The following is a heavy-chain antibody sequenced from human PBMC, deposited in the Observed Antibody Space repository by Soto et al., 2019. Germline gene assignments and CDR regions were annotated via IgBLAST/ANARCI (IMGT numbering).Heavy chain of an antibody. CDR2: IYYSGST. CDR3: ARADFSETGYYYYGMDV. D-gene: IGHD3-3*01. CDR1: CGSISSGDYY. Sequence: SQTLSHTCTFSCGSISSGDYYWSLLHQPPWKGLEWIGYIYYSGSTYYNPSLKSRVTISVDTSKNQFSLKLSSVTAADTAVYYCARADFSETGYYYYGMDVWGQGTTVTVSS. V-gene: IGHV4-30-4*01. J-gene: IGHJ6*02.